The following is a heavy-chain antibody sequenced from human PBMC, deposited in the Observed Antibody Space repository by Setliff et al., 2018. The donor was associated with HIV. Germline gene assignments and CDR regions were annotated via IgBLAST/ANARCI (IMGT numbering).Heavy chain of an antibody. D-gene: IGHD2-15*01. Sequence: KPSETLSLTCTVYGGSLTNHYWTWIRQPPGRGLEWIGEITDTGHTNYNSSLQSRATISLDTPRKQFSLKLTSVTASDAAVYYCARAPSCIGGNCILYYYYYSGLDAWGQGTTVTVS. CDR2: ITDTGHT. V-gene: IGHV4-34*01. CDR3: ARAPSCIGGNCILYYYYYSGLDA. CDR1: GGSLTNHY. J-gene: IGHJ6*02.